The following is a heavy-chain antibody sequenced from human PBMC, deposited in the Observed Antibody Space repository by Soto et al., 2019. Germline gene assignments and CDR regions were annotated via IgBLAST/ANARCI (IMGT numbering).Heavy chain of an antibody. D-gene: IGHD3-10*01. CDR3: ARGGSGTYHV. Sequence: SETLSLTCSVSDDSIPGGGYYWSWIRQHPAKGLEWIGSIYYRGSTYYNPSLRSRGTISLDPSQARLSLRLTSLTAADTATYYCARGGSGTYHVWGQGTLVTVSS. CDR1: DDSIPGGGYY. J-gene: IGHJ4*02. CDR2: IYYRGST. V-gene: IGHV4-31*02.